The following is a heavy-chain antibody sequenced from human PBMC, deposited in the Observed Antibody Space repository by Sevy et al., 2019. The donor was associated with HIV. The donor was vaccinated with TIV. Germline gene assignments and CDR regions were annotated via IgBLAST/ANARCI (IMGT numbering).Heavy chain of an antibody. CDR3: ARDRRTLNYYGSSGYNYYFDY. CDR2: ITDSSSYI. D-gene: IGHD3-22*01. CDR1: GFTFSDYN. J-gene: IGHJ4*02. V-gene: IGHV3-21*01. Sequence: GGSLRLSCAASGFTFSDYNMNWVRQAPGKGLEWVSSITDSSSYIFHADSVKGRFTSSRDNAKKSLYLQMNSLRAEDTAIYYCARDRRTLNYYGSSGYNYYFDYWGQGTLVTVSS.